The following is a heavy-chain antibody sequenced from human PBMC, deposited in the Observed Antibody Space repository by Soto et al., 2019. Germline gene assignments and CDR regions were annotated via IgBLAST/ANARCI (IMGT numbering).Heavy chain of an antibody. D-gene: IGHD3-16*01. J-gene: IGHJ4*02. Sequence: QLQLQESGPGLVKPWETLSLICTVSGDSISRSNYYWAWIRQPPGKGPEWVGSIFRNGDTYKTPSLKSRVTIFVDTSSNEFSLKLSSVTAADTAVYYCARGGQYYDISTYYFDIWGQGILVTVSS. CDR2: IFRNGDT. CDR1: GDSISRSNYY. CDR3: ARGGQYYDISTYYFDI. V-gene: IGHV4-39*01.